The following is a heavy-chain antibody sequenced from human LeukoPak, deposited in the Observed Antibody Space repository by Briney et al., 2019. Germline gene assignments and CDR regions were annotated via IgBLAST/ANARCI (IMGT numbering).Heavy chain of an antibody. V-gene: IGHV3-7*01. CDR1: GFTFSNYW. CDR3: ATVAGYYNWNYDY. CDR2: IKQDGSEK. D-gene: IGHD3-9*01. Sequence: TGGSLRLSCAASGFTFSNYWISWVRQAPGKGLEWVANIKQDGSEKYYVDSVKGRFTISRDNAKNSLYVQMNSLRAEDTAVYYCATVAGYYNWNYDYWGQGTLVTVSS. J-gene: IGHJ4*02.